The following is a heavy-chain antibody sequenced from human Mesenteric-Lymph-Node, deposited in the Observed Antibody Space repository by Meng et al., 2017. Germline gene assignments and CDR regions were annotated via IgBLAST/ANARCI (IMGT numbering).Heavy chain of an antibody. J-gene: IGHJ4*02. Sequence: VPLQESGPGLVKPSGTLSLTCAVSGDSISSSNWWNWLRQPPGKGLEWIGEIFHSGRTNFSPSLKSRVTISVDKSKNQFSLTLSSVTAADTAVYYCARGVGDIRVGFDHWGQGILVTVSS. CDR1: GDSISSSNW. CDR3: ARGVGDIRVGFDH. V-gene: IGHV4-4*02. CDR2: IFHSGRT. D-gene: IGHD3-3*01.